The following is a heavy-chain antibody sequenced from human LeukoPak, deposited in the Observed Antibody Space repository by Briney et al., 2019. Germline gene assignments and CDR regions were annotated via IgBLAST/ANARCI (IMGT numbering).Heavy chain of an antibody. CDR1: GGSVFSYY. CDR3: ARRAYYDSSGYHPTSGYFDL. J-gene: IGHJ2*01. V-gene: IGHV4-4*08. D-gene: IGHD3-22*01. CDR2: IYPNGIT. Sequence: PSETLSLTCTVSGGSVFSYYWNWIRQSPGKGLEWLGYIYPNGITNYSPSLGGRGTISIATSKNQISLGLTSVTAADTAIYYCARRAYYDSSGYHPTSGYFDLWGRGTLVTVSS.